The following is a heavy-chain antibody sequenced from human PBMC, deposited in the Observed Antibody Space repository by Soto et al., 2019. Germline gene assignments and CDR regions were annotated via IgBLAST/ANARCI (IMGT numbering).Heavy chain of an antibody. Sequence: ASVKVSCKASGXTFASYYMHWGRQAPGQGLEWMGIINPSGGSTSYAQKFQGRVTMTRDTSTSTVYMELSSLRSEDTAVYYCANDYGDYPFQHWGQGTLVTVSS. V-gene: IGHV1-46*01. CDR2: INPSGGST. D-gene: IGHD4-17*01. CDR3: ANDYGDYPFQH. J-gene: IGHJ1*01. CDR1: GXTFASYY.